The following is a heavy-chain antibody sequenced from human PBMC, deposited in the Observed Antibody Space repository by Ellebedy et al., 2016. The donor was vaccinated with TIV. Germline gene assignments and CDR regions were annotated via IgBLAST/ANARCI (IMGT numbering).Heavy chain of an antibody. Sequence: PGGSLRLSCSASGFTFSSYAMDWVRQAPGKGLEYVSATSKNGGITNYADSVKGRFTISRDNSKNTLYLQMSSLRVEDTAIYYCVKVTGSYFGPIDSWGQGTLVTVSS. J-gene: IGHJ4*02. CDR2: TSKNGGIT. CDR1: GFTFSSYA. CDR3: VKVTGSYFGPIDS. V-gene: IGHV3-64D*06. D-gene: IGHD1-26*01.